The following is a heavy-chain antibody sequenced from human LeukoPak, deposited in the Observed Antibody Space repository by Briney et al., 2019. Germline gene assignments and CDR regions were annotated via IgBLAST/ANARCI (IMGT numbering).Heavy chain of an antibody. CDR1: GFIFSSYG. Sequence: PGGSLRLSCAASGFIFSSYGMHWVRQAPGKGLEWVAFIRYDGSNKYYADSVKGRFTISRDNSKNMVYLQMNSLRPEDTAVYYCAARRLTVTTEIDYWGQGTLVTVSS. V-gene: IGHV3-30*02. CDR2: IRYDGSNK. D-gene: IGHD4-17*01. J-gene: IGHJ4*02. CDR3: AARRLTVTTEIDY.